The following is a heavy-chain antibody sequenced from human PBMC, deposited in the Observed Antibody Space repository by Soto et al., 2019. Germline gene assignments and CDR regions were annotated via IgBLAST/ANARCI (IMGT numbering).Heavy chain of an antibody. CDR3: ARGISIFGVDHYYFDY. Sequence: GGSLRLSCAASGFTFSSYSMYWVRRAPGKGLEWVSYISSSGRTIYYTDSVKGRFTISRDNAKNSLYLQMNSLRDEDTAVYYCARGISIFGVDHYYFDYWGQGTLVTVSS. V-gene: IGHV3-48*02. D-gene: IGHD3-3*01. J-gene: IGHJ4*02. CDR2: ISSSGRTI. CDR1: GFTFSSYS.